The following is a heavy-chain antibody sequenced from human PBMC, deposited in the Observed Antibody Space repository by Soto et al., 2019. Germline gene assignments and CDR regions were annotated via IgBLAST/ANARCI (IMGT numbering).Heavy chain of an antibody. CDR2: ISGSGGST. V-gene: IGHV3-23*01. Sequence: GESLKISCAASGFTFSSYAMSWVRQAPGKGLEWVSAISGSGGSTYYADSVKGRFTISRDNSKNTLYLQLNSLRAEDTAVYYCARGPHYSNLDYWGQGTLVTVSS. D-gene: IGHD4-4*01. J-gene: IGHJ4*02. CDR1: GFTFSSYA. CDR3: ARGPHYSNLDY.